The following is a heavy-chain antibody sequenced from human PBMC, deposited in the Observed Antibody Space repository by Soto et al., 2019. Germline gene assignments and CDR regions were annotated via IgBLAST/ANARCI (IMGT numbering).Heavy chain of an antibody. D-gene: IGHD3-3*01. CDR2: INAGNGNT. J-gene: IGHJ6*02. CDR3: ARADYDFWNLDV. CDR1: GYTFTSYA. V-gene: IGHV1-3*05. Sequence: QVQLVQSGAEEKKPGASVKVSCKASGYTFTSYAMHWVRQAPVQRLEWMGWINAGNGNTKYSQKFQGRVTITRDTSASTAYMELSSLRSEDTAVYYCARADYDFWNLDVWGQGTTVTVSS.